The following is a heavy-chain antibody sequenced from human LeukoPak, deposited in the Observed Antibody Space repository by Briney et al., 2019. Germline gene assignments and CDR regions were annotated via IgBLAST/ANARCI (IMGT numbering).Heavy chain of an antibody. CDR1: GGSISSYY. CDR3: ARDNPPEAFDI. V-gene: IGHV4-59*01. CDR2: IYYSGST. Sequence: PSETLSLTCTVSGGSISSYYWSWIRQPPGKGLEWIGYIYYSGSTNYNPSLKSRVTISVDTSKNQFSLKLSSMTAADTAVYYCARDNPPEAFDIWGQGTRVTVSS. D-gene: IGHD1-14*01. J-gene: IGHJ3*02.